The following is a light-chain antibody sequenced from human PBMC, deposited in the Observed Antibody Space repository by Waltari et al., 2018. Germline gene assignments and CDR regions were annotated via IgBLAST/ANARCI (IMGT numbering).Light chain of an antibody. J-gene: IGKJ4*01. Sequence: EIVMTQSPATLSVSPGERATLSCRASQSVSSNLAWDQLKPGQAPRLLIYGAATRATGIPARFSGSGSGTEFTLTISSMQSEDFAVYYCQQYNNWPPLTFGGGTKVEIK. CDR3: QQYNNWPPLT. CDR2: GAA. V-gene: IGKV3-15*01. CDR1: QSVSSN.